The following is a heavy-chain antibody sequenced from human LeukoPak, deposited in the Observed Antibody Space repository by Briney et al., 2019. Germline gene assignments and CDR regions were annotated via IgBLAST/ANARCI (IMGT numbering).Heavy chain of an antibody. D-gene: IGHD5-24*01. Sequence: GESLKISCRGFGYIFTSSWIAWVRQMPGKGLEWMGIIYPGDSDTRYSPSFQGQVPISADKSISTAYLQWSSLKASDTAMYYCARQYNTETYRLGFDPWGQGTLVTVSS. V-gene: IGHV5-51*01. CDR1: GYIFTSSW. CDR3: ARQYNTETYRLGFDP. CDR2: IYPGDSDT. J-gene: IGHJ5*02.